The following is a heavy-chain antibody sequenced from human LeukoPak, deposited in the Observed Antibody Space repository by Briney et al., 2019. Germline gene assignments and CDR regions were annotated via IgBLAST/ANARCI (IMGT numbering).Heavy chain of an antibody. V-gene: IGHV1-2*02. CDR1: GYTFTGYY. J-gene: IGHJ1*01. D-gene: IGHD2-2*01. CDR2: INPNSGGT. Sequence: GASVKVSCKASGYTFTGYYMHWVRQAPGQGLEWMGWINPNSGGTNYAQKFQGRVTMTRDTSISTAYMELSRLRSDDTAVYYCARDSVVVVPAAIPEYFSTGARAPWSPSPQ. CDR3: ARDSVVVVPAAIPEYFST.